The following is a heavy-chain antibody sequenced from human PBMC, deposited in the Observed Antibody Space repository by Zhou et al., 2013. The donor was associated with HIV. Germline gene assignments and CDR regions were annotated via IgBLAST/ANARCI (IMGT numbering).Heavy chain of an antibody. V-gene: IGHV1-69*04. D-gene: IGHD2-2*01. CDR1: GGTFSSYA. CDR2: IIPILGIA. J-gene: IGHJ5*02. CDR3: ARDLGCSSTSCRGRDWFDP. Sequence: QVQLVQSGAEVKKPGSSVKVSCKASGGTFSSYAISWVRQAPGQGLEWMGRIIPILGIANYAQKFQGRVTITADKSTSTAYMELSSLRSEDTAVYYCARDLGCSSTSCRGRDWFDPWGQGTLVTVSS.